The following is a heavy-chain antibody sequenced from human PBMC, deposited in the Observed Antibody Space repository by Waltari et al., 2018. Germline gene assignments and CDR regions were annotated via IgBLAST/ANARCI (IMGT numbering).Heavy chain of an antibody. Sequence: QVQLVQSGAEVKKPGSSVKVSCKASGGTFSSYAISWVRQAPGQGLEWMGRIIPIFGTATYAQKVQGRVTITADKSTSTAYMELSSLRSEDTAVYDCARGGVVVVAATYNWFDPWGQGTLVTVSS. CDR2: IIPIFGTA. D-gene: IGHD2-15*01. J-gene: IGHJ5*02. CDR1: GGTFSSYA. V-gene: IGHV1-69*08. CDR3: ARGGVVVVAATYNWFDP.